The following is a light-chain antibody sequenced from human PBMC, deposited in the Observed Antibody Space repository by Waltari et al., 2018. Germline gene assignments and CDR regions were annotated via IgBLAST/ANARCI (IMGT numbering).Light chain of an antibody. CDR3: QTGAPGFNSV. Sequence: QFVLTQVPSASASLRASVRLTCTLSRRHNLLPIAWHQHHPQKGPRYWMKLYGDGRHDKSGGPPHCFSGSSAGAARYLTISRHSSDDAADYYCQTGAPGFNSVFGGGTKLTVV. CDR1: RRHNLLP. V-gene: IGLV4-69*01. J-gene: IGLJ3*02. CDR2: LYGDGRH.